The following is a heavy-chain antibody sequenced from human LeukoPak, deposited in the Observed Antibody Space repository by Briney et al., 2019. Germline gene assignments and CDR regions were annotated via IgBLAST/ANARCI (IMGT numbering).Heavy chain of an antibody. CDR3: AREEKDGYYFDY. Sequence: GRSLRLSCAASGFTFSSYGMHWVRQAPGKGLEWVAVIWYDGSNKYYADSVKGRFTISRDNAKNSLYLQMNSLRAEDTAVYYCAREEKDGYYFDYWGQGTLVTVSS. CDR2: IWYDGSNK. CDR1: GFTFSSYG. V-gene: IGHV3-33*01. J-gene: IGHJ4*02.